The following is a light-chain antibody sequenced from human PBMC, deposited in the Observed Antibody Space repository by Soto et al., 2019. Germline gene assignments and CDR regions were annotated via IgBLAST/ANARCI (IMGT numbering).Light chain of an antibody. J-gene: IGLJ3*02. CDR2: DVS. CDR1: SSDVGGYNY. V-gene: IGLV2-11*01. Sequence: QSVLTQPRSVSGSPGQSVTISCTGTSSDVGGYNYVSWYQQHPGKAPQLMIYDVSKRPSGVPDRFSGSKSANTASLTISGLQAEDEADYYCCSCAGSYNWVFGGGTKLTVL. CDR3: CSCAGSYNWV.